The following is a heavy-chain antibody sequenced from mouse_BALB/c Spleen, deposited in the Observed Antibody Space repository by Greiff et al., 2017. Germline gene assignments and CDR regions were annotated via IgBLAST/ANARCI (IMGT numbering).Heavy chain of an antibody. V-gene: IGHV1S137*01. CDR2: ISTYNGNT. J-gene: IGHJ4*01. D-gene: IGHD2-14*01. CDR1: GYTFTDYA. Sequence: VHLVESGPEVVRPGVSVKISCKGSGYTFTDYAMHWVKQSHAKSLEWIGVISTYNGNTNYNQKFKGKATMTVDKSSSTTYMELVRLTSEDSAIYDCEREVGGVRRAMDYWGQGTSVTVSA. CDR3: EREVGGVRRAMDY.